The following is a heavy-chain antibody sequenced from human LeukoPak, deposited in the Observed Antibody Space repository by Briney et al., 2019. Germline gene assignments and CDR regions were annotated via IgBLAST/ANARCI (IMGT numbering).Heavy chain of an antibody. V-gene: IGHV3-15*01. D-gene: IGHD3-16*02. J-gene: IGHJ4*02. CDR1: GFTFSNAW. CDR2: IKSKTDGGTT. CDR3: TTEPSSYDYVWGSYRHSVFDY. Sequence: GGSLRLSCAASGFTFSNAWMSWVRQAPGKGLEWVGRIKSKTDGGTTDYAAPVKGRFTISRDDSKNTLYLQMNSLKTEDTAVYYCTTEPSSYDYVWGSYRHSVFDYWGQGTLVTVSS.